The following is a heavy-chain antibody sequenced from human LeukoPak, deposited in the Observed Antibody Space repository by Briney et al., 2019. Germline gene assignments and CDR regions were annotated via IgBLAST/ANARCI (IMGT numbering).Heavy chain of an antibody. D-gene: IGHD5-12*01. CDR1: GYTFTSYY. Sequence: SVKVSCKASGYTFTSYYMHWVRQAPGQGLEWMGGIIPIFGTANYAQKIQGRVTITADESTSTAYMELSSLRSEDTAVYYCARDPWVSGYEPKNYYYYYMDVWGKGTTVTVSS. CDR2: IIPIFGTA. CDR3: ARDPWVSGYEPKNYYYYYMDV. V-gene: IGHV1-69*13. J-gene: IGHJ6*03.